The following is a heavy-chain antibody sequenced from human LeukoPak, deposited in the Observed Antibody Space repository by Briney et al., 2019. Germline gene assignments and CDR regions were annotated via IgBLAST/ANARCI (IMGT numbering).Heavy chain of an antibody. V-gene: IGHV3-9*03. CDR1: GFSVADYA. CDR2: ISLNGGST. D-gene: IGHD3-16*01. CDR3: AKDMSRGGFDY. Sequence: GRCLRLSCAASGFSVADYAIGSVRHAPGKRLEWVSGISLNGGSTGYTDSMKGRFTIPRDNATNSLYLQIASLRAEDMAMYFCAKDMSRGGFDYWGQGTLVTVSS. J-gene: IGHJ4*02.